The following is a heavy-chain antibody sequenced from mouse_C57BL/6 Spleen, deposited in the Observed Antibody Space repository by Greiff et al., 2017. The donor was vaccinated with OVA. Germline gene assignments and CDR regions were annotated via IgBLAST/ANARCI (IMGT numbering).Heavy chain of an antibody. V-gene: IGHV1-26*01. J-gene: IGHJ4*01. Sequence: VQLQQSGPELVKPGASVKISCKASGYTFTDYYMNWVKQSHGKSLEWIGDINPNNGGTSYNQQFKGKATLTVDKSSSTAYMELRSLTSEDSAVYYCARRGSGYSYAMDYWGQGTSVTVSS. D-gene: IGHD3-2*02. CDR3: ARRGSGYSYAMDY. CDR2: INPNNGGT. CDR1: GYTFTDYY.